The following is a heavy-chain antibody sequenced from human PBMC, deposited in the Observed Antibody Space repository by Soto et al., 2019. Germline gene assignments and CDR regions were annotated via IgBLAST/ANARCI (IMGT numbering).Heavy chain of an antibody. CDR2: VRQDGGEK. V-gene: IGHV3-7*03. CDR1: GITFSRYW. J-gene: IGHJ5*01. CDR3: ARGRIVVPPFDS. Sequence: HPGGSLRLSCVVSGITFSRYWMSWARQAPGKGLEWVANVRQDGGEKYYVDSVKGRFTISRDNSRNTLNLQMNSLRVEDTAVYYCARGRIVVPPFDSWGRGTLVTVSS. D-gene: IGHD2-15*01.